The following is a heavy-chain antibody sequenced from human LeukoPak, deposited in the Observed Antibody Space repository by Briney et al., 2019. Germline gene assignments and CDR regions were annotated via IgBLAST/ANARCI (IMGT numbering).Heavy chain of an antibody. D-gene: IGHD6-19*01. V-gene: IGHV3-7*01. CDR3: ARESRQWLVLGGVDY. Sequence: GGSLRLSCAGSGFTFSNYYMSWVRQAPGKGLEWVAHIKQDGSEKYYVDSVKGRFTISRDNAKNSLYLQMNSLRAEDTAVYYCARESRQWLVLGGVDYWGQGTLVTVSS. J-gene: IGHJ4*02. CDR2: IKQDGSEK. CDR1: GFTFSNYY.